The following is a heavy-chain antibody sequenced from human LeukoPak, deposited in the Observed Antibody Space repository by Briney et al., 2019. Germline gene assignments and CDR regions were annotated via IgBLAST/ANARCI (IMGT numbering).Heavy chain of an antibody. J-gene: IGHJ5*02. D-gene: IGHD3-10*01. CDR1: EFTFSSYA. CDR2: ISGSGGST. V-gene: IGHV3-23*01. Sequence: GGSLRLSCAASEFTFSSYAMSWVRQAPGKGLEWVSAISGSGGSTYYADSVKGRFTISRDNSKNTLYLQMNSLRAEDTAVYYCAGRRSLWFGESLTGFDPWGQGTLVTVSS. CDR3: AGRRSLWFGESLTGFDP.